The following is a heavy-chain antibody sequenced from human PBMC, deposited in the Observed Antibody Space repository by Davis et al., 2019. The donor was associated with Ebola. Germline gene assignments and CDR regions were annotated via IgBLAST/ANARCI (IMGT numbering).Heavy chain of an antibody. CDR3: ARDAGARLEWTA. CDR1: GYTFTSHY. D-gene: IGHD3-3*01. CDR2: INPNSGGT. J-gene: IGHJ5*02. V-gene: IGHV1-2*04. Sequence: ASVKVSCKASGYTFTSHYMHWVRQAPGQGLEWMGWINPNSGGTNYAQKFQGWVTMTRDTSISTAYMELSRLRSDDTAVYYCARDAGARLEWTAWGQGTLVTVSS.